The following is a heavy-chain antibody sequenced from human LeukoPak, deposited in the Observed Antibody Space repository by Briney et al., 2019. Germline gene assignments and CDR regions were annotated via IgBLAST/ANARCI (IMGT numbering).Heavy chain of an antibody. CDR2: ISAYNGNT. J-gene: IGHJ6*03. CDR3: ARDLDRGVVVPAAQDWAPHYYMDV. D-gene: IGHD2-2*01. CDR1: GYTFTNYG. Sequence: ASVKVSCKASGYTFTNYGISWVRQAPGQGLEWMGWISAYNGNTNYAQKLQGRVTMTTDTSTSTAYMELRSLRSDDTAVYYCARDLDRGVVVPAAQDWAPHYYMDVWGKGTTVTVSS. V-gene: IGHV1-18*01.